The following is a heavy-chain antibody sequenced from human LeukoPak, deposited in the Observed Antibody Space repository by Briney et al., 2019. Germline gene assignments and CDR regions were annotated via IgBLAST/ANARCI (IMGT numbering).Heavy chain of an antibody. CDR1: GFIFSDYY. J-gene: IGHJ4*02. V-gene: IGHV3-11*01. CDR2: ISSSGSTV. D-gene: IGHD6-6*01. Sequence: AGGSLRLSCAASGFIFSDYYMTWIRQAPGKGLEWVSYISSSGSTVKYADSVKGRFTISRDNAKDSLYLQLNSLRAEDTAVYYCARERIAARPVYFDYWGRGTLVTVSS. CDR3: ARERIAARPVYFDY.